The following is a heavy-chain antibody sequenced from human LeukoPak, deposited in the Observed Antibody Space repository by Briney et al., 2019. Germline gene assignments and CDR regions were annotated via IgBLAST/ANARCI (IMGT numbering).Heavy chain of an antibody. CDR1: GGSFSGYY. J-gene: IGHJ4*02. CDR2: INHSGSA. D-gene: IGHD1-14*01. V-gene: IGHV4-34*01. CDR3: ARGRTNRLGY. Sequence: RSSETLSLTCAVYGGSFSGYYWSYIRQPPGKGLEWIGEINHSGSANYNPSLKSRVTMFADTSKKQFSLKLNSVTAADTAVYYCARGRTNRLGYWGRGTLVVVSS.